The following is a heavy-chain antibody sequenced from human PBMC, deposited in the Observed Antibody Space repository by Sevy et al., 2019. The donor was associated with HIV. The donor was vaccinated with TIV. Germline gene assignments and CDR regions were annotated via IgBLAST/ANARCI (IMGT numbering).Heavy chain of an antibody. J-gene: IGHJ4*02. V-gene: IGHV3-30-3*01. CDR2: ISYDGSNK. CDR1: GFTFSSYA. Sequence: GGSLRLSCAASGFTFSSYAMHWVRQAPGKGLEWMAVISYDGSNKYYADSVKGRFTISRDNSKNTLYLQMNSLRAEDTAVYYCASVGSRFDYWGQGTLVTVSS. CDR3: ASVGSRFDY.